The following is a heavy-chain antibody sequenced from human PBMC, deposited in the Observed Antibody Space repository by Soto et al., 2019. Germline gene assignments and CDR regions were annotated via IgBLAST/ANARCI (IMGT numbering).Heavy chain of an antibody. D-gene: IGHD6-13*01. J-gene: IGHJ4*02. Sequence: SETLSLTCTVSGGSISSYYWSWIRQPPGKGLEWIGYIYYSGSTNYNPSLKSRVTISVDTSKNQFSLKLSSVTAADTAVYYCARGRGIAAAVDYWGQGTLVTVS. CDR1: GGSISSYY. CDR2: IYYSGST. CDR3: ARGRGIAAAVDY. V-gene: IGHV4-59*01.